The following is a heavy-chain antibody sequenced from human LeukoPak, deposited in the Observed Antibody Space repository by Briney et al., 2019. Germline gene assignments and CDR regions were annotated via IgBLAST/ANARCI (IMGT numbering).Heavy chain of an antibody. Sequence: SETLSLTCAVYGGSFSGYYWSWIRQPPGKGLEWIGEINHSGSTNYNPSLKSRVTISVDTSKNQFSLKLSSVTAEDTAVYYCARDLSGYNDYWGQGTLVTVSS. V-gene: IGHV4-34*01. CDR3: ARDLSGYNDY. J-gene: IGHJ4*02. CDR2: INHSGST. CDR1: GGSFSGYY. D-gene: IGHD5-12*01.